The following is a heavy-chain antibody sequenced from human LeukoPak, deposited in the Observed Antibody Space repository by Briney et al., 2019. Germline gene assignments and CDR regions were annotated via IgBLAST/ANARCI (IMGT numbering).Heavy chain of an antibody. D-gene: IGHD3-10*01. CDR3: ARSGGPFVP. CDR2: ITPSGGGT. J-gene: IGHJ5*02. V-gene: IGHV1-46*01. CDR1: GYTFPSYY. Sequence: ASVTVSCMASGYTFPSYYIHWVRQAPGQGLEWMGIITPSGGGTTYAQKFQSRITLTGDTSTNTVYMELSSLKSEDTAVYYCARSGGPFVPWGQGTLVSVSS.